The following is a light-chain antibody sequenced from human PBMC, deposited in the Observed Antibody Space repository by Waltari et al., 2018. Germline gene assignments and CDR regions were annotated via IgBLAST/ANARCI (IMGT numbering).Light chain of an antibody. Sequence: QSALTQPASVSGSPGQSITISCTGTSSDVWSYNIVSWYQHHPGQAPKLMLYEGTQRPSGVSDRFSGSKSGDTASLTISGLQAEDEADYYCCSYVRDITWVFGGGTKLTVL. CDR1: SSDVWSYNI. V-gene: IGLV2-23*01. J-gene: IGLJ3*02. CDR3: CSYVRDITWV. CDR2: EGT.